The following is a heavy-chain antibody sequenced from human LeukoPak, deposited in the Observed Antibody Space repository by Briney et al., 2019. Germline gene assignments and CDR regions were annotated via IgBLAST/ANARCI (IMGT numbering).Heavy chain of an antibody. CDR1: GYTFTSYD. J-gene: IGHJ4*02. CDR2: MNPNSGNT. CDR3: ARWRGRLGGDDSSGYYPFDY. Sequence: GASVRVSCKASGYTFTSYDINWVRQATGQGLEWMGWMNPNSGNTGYAQKFQGRVTMTRNTSISTAYMELSSLRSEDTAVYYCARWRGRLGGDDSSGYYPFDYWGQGTLVTVSS. D-gene: IGHD3-22*01. V-gene: IGHV1-8*01.